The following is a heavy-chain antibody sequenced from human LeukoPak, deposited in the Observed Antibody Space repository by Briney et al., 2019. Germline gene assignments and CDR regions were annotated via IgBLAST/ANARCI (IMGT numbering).Heavy chain of an antibody. CDR1: GFTSSDYY. V-gene: IGHV3-11*01. CDR2: ISSSGSTI. CDR3: ARADYYGSGSYGPLDY. J-gene: IGHJ4*02. Sequence: GGSLRLSCAASGFTSSDYYMSWIRQAPGKGLEWVSYISSSGSTIYYADSVKGRFTISRDNAKNSLYLQMNSLRAEDTAVYYCARADYYGSGSYGPLDYWGQGTLVTVSS. D-gene: IGHD3-10*01.